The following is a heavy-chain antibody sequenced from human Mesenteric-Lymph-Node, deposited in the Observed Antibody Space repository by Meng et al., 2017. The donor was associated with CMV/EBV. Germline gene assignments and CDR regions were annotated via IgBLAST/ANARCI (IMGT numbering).Heavy chain of an antibody. CDR3: ARPGAAAGTGGFFDY. CDR1: GFSVSDDY. CDR2: IYKGGGA. D-gene: IGHD6-13*01. Sequence: VSGFSVSDDYVSWVRQAPGKGLEWVSSIYKGGGASYGDSVKGRFTISRDNSQNTVFLHMNSLRAEDTAVYYCARPGAAAGTGGFFDYWGQGTLVTVSS. V-gene: IGHV3-66*04. J-gene: IGHJ4*02.